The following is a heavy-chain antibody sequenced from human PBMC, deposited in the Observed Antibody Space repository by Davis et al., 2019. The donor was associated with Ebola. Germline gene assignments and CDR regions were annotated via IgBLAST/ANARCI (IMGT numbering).Heavy chain of an antibody. J-gene: IGHJ4*02. D-gene: IGHD3-16*01. CDR2: ISSSSSYI. Sequence: GESLKISCAASGFTFSSYSMNWVRQAPGKGLEWVSSISSSSSYIYYADSVKGRFTISRDNAKNSLYLQMNSLRAEDTAVYYCASGWGRDYWGQGTLVTVSS. CDR1: GFTFSSYS. V-gene: IGHV3-21*01. CDR3: ASGWGRDY.